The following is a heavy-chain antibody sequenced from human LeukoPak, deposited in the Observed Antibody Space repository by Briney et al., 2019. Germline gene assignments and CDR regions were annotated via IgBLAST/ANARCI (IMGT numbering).Heavy chain of an antibody. J-gene: IGHJ5*02. CDR2: ISGSGGST. CDR1: GFTFSSYA. Sequence: GGSLRLSCAASGFTFSSYAMSWVRQAPGKGLEWVSGISGSGGSTYYVDSVKGRFTISRDNSKNTLYLQMNSLRAEDTAVYYCAKDLYCGGDCYIDPWGQGTLVTVSS. V-gene: IGHV3-23*01. CDR3: AKDLYCGGDCYIDP. D-gene: IGHD2-21*02.